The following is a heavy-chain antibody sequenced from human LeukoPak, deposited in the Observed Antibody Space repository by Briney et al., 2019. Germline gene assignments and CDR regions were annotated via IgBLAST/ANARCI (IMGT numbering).Heavy chain of an antibody. V-gene: IGHV3-33*06. CDR2: IWYDGSNR. CDR3: AKDLDPITMVRGVIPYFDY. Sequence: GGSLRLSCAASGFTFSSYGMHWVRQAPGKGLEWVAVIWYDGSNRYYADSVKGRFTISRDNSKNTLYLQMNSLRAEDTAVYYCAKDLDPITMVRGVIPYFDYWGQGTLVTVSS. J-gene: IGHJ4*02. CDR1: GFTFSSYG. D-gene: IGHD3-10*01.